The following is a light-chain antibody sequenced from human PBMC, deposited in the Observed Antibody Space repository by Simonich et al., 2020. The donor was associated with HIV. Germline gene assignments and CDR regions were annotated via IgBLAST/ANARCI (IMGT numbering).Light chain of an antibody. J-gene: IGKJ5*01. CDR1: QSLLHSDVKTY. CDR3: MEGLHLPIT. CDR2: EVS. Sequence: DIVITQSPLSLSVTPGQPASMSCKYIQSLLHSDVKTYLYWYLQKPGQSPQLLSDEVSSRFSGVPERCSGSGSGTHFTLTISRVEAEDVGVYYGMEGLHLPITFGQGTRLEIK. V-gene: IGKV2-29*02.